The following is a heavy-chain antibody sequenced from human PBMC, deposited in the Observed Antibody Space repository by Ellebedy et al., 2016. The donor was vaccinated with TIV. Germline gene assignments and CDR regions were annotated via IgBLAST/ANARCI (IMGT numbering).Heavy chain of an antibody. CDR2: MAEYDGRT. CDR1: GFIFSDYV. J-gene: IGHJ4*02. V-gene: IGHV3-23*01. CDR3: TKRAENWGFFDY. D-gene: IGHD7-27*01. Sequence: PGGSLRLSCAASGFIFSDYVMAWVRQVPGKGLEWVSAMAEYDGRTVYADSVRGRFTISRDNSANILFLHMHSLRAEDTAIYYCTKRAENWGFFDYWGQGARVTVSS.